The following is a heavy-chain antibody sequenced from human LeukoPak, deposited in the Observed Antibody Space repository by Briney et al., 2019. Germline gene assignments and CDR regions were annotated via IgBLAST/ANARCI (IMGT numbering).Heavy chain of an antibody. D-gene: IGHD6-13*01. Sequence: SQTLSLTCAISGDSVSSNRAAWNWIRQSPSRGLEWLGRTYYRSKWYNDYAVSVKPRLTINPDTSKNQFPLQLNPVTPEDTAVYYCARVIDSSSWYETQNWFDPWGQGTLVTVSS. CDR1: GDSVSSNRAA. CDR3: ARVIDSSSWYETQNWFDP. J-gene: IGHJ5*02. CDR2: TYYRSKWYN. V-gene: IGHV6-1*01.